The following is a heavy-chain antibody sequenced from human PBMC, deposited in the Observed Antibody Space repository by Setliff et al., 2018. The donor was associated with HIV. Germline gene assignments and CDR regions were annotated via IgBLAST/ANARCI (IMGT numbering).Heavy chain of an antibody. V-gene: IGHV1-18*01. CDR3: SITTRRNDAFDI. CDR2: ISAYNGNT. J-gene: IGHJ3*02. Sequence: ASVKVSCKASGYTFTSYGISWVRQAPGQGLEWMGWISAYNGNTNYAQKLQGRVTMTTDTSTSTAYMELRSLRSDDTAVYYCSITTRRNDAFDIWGQGTMVTVSS. D-gene: IGHD1-1*01. CDR1: GYTFTSYG.